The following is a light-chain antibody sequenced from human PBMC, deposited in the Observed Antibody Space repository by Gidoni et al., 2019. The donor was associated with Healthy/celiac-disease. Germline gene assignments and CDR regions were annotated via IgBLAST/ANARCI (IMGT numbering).Light chain of an antibody. CDR1: QSVLYSSNNKNY. CDR3: QQCYSTPPT. Sequence: CKSSQSVLYSSNNKNYLAWYQQKPGQPPKLLIYWASTRESGVPDRFSGSGSGTDFTLTISSLQAEDVAVYYCQQCYSTPPTFGQGTKVEIK. CDR2: WAS. J-gene: IGKJ1*01. V-gene: IGKV4-1*01.